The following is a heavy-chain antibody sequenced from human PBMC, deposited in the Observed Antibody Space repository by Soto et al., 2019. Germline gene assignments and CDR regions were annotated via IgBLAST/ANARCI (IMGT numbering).Heavy chain of an antibody. CDR2: ISYDGSNK. D-gene: IGHD2-15*01. J-gene: IGHJ4*02. CDR3: AKDLLGGRDY. V-gene: IGHV3-30*18. Sequence: ESGGGVVQPGRSLRLSCAASGFTFSSYGMHWVRQAPGKGLEWVAVISYDGSNKYYADSVKGRFTISRDNSKNTLYLQMNSLRAEDTAVYYCAKDLLGGRDYWGQGTLVTVSS. CDR1: GFTFSSYG.